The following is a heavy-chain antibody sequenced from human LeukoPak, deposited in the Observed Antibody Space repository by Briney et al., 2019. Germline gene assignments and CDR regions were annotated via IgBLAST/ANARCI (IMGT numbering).Heavy chain of an antibody. CDR3: ARERRLPTVTTPYYFDY. D-gene: IGHD4-17*01. Sequence: SVKVSCKAPGGTFSSYAISWVRQAPGQGLEWMGGIIPIFGTANYAQKFQGRVTIIADESTSTAYMELSSLRSEDTAVYYCARERRLPTVTTPYYFDYWGQGTLVTVSS. CDR1: GGTFSSYA. V-gene: IGHV1-69*01. J-gene: IGHJ4*02. CDR2: IIPIFGTA.